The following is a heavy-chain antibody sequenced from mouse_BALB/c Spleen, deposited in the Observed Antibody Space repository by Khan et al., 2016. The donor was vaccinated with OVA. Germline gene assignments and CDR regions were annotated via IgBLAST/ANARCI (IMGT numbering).Heavy chain of an antibody. V-gene: IGHV1-52*01. CDR3: ARNPFAY. CDR1: GYTFTSYW. J-gene: IGHJ3*01. Sequence: QVQLQQSGAELVRPGASVKLSCEASGYTFTSYWMNWVKQSPEQGLEWIGRIDPYDSETHYNQNFKDKAILTVDKSFSTAYMQLSRLTSENSAVYYGARNPFAYWGQGTLVTVSA. CDR2: IDPYDSET.